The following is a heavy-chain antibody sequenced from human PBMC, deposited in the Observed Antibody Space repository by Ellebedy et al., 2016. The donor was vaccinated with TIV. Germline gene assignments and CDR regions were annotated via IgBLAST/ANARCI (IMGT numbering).Heavy chain of an antibody. D-gene: IGHD5-18*01. Sequence: SETLSLTXTVSGGSISSYYWSWIRQPPGKGLEWIGYIYYSGSTNYNPSLKSRVTISVDTSKNQFSLKLSSVTAADTAVYYCARGAAMVSYYYYGMDVWGQGTTVTGS. CDR2: IYYSGST. CDR1: GGSISSYY. J-gene: IGHJ6*02. V-gene: IGHV4-59*01. CDR3: ARGAAMVSYYYYGMDV.